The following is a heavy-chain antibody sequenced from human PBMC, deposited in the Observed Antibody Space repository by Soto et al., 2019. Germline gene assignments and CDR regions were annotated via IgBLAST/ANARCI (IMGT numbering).Heavy chain of an antibody. CDR3: ARPRAYYDFWSGYFTVDAFDI. D-gene: IGHD3-3*01. J-gene: IGHJ3*02. V-gene: IGHV3-11*01. CDR2: ISSSGSTI. CDR1: GFTFSDYY. Sequence: GGSLRLSCAASGFTFSDYYMSWIRQAPGKGLEWVSYISSSGSTIYYADSVKGRFTISRDNAKNSLYLQMNSLRAEDTAVYYCARPRAYYDFWSGYFTVDAFDIWGQGTMVTVSS.